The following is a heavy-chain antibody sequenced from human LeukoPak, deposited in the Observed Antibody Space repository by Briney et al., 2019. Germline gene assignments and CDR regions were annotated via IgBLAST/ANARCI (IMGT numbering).Heavy chain of an antibody. D-gene: IGHD2-2*01. Sequence: GGSLRLSCAASGFTFSIHGMNWVRRAPGKGLEWVANIKQDGSEKYYVDSVKGRFTISRDNAKNSLYLQMNSLRAEDTAVYYCARDRKDIVVVAANYYYYYYMDVWGKGTTVTISS. CDR2: IKQDGSEK. CDR1: GFTFSIHG. J-gene: IGHJ6*03. V-gene: IGHV3-7*01. CDR3: ARDRKDIVVVAANYYYYYYMDV.